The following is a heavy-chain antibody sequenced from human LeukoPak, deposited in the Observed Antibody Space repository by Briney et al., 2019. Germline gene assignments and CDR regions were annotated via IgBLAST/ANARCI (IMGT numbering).Heavy chain of an antibody. CDR2: IYYSGST. CDR1: GGSISSGSYC. Sequence: SETLSLTCTVSGGSISSGSYCWSWIRQPAGKGLEWIGYIYYSGSTNYKPSLKSRVTISLDTSKNQFSLKLSSVTAADTAVYYCARDGSIQLWLQTGVSYYYYYMDVWGKGTTVTVSS. D-gene: IGHD5-18*01. CDR3: ARDGSIQLWLQTGVSYYYYYMDV. J-gene: IGHJ6*03. V-gene: IGHV4-61*10.